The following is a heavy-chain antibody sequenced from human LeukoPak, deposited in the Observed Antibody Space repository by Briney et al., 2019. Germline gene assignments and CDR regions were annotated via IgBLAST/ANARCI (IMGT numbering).Heavy chain of an antibody. Sequence: ASVKVSCKASGYTFTSYYMHWVRQAPGQGLGGWGVINPSGGSTSYAQKFQGRVTMTRDTSTSTVYMELSILSSEDTAVYYCARGGRERYSSGWTEAFDIWGQGTMVTVSS. CDR1: GYTFTSYY. CDR3: ARGGRERYSSGWTEAFDI. V-gene: IGHV1-46*01. CDR2: INPSGGST. J-gene: IGHJ3*02. D-gene: IGHD6-19*01.